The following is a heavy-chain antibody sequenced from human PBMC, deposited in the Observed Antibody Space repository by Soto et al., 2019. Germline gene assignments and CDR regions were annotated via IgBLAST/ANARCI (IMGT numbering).Heavy chain of an antibody. D-gene: IGHD3-9*01. J-gene: IGHJ5*02. Sequence: SETLSLTCAVYGGSFSGYYWSWIRQPPGKGLEWIGEINHSGSTNYNPSLKSRVTISVDTSKNQFSLKLSSVTAADTAVYYCARGGVGDILTGYPNWFDPWGQGTLVTVSS. V-gene: IGHV4-34*01. CDR2: INHSGST. CDR3: ARGGVGDILTGYPNWFDP. CDR1: GGSFSGYY.